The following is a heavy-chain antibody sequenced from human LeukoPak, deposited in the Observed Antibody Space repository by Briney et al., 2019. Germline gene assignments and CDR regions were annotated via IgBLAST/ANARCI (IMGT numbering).Heavy chain of an antibody. D-gene: IGHD3-9*01. CDR2: IKQDGSEK. Sequence: GGSLRLSCAASGFTFSSYWMSWVRQAPGKGLEWVANIKQDGSEKYYVDSVKGRFTISRDNSKNTLYLQMNSLRGEDTAVYYCAKSPYDILTGYYKLWGQGTLVTVSS. CDR3: AKSPYDILTGYYKL. J-gene: IGHJ4*02. CDR1: GFTFSSYW. V-gene: IGHV3-7*01.